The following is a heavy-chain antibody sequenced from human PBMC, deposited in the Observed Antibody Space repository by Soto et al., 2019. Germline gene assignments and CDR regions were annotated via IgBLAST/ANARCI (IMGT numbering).Heavy chain of an antibody. D-gene: IGHD6-13*01. V-gene: IGHV3-30*18. CDR1: GFTFSSYG. J-gene: IGHJ6*02. Sequence: SLRLSCAASGFTFSSYGMHWVRQAPGKGLEWVAVISYDGSNKYYADSVKGRFTISGDNSKNTLYLQMNSLRAEDTAVYYCAKDQESSPPDNKAGYYYYNGMDVWGQGTTVTVSS. CDR3: AKDQESSPPDNKAGYYYYNGMDV. CDR2: ISYDGSNK.